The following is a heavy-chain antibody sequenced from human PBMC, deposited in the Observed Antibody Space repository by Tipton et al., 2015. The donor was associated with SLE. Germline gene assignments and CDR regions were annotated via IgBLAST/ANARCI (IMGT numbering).Heavy chain of an antibody. V-gene: IGHV4-30-4*01. CDR2: IHYSGST. CDR3: ARGRPPYYYGMDV. J-gene: IGHJ6*02. Sequence: TLSLTCTVSGDSISSGDYFWSWIRQPPGKGLEWIGYIHYSGSTYYNPSLKSRVIISVDTSKNQFSLKLSSVTAADTAVYYCARGRPPYYYGMDVWGQGTTVTVSS. CDR1: GDSISSGDYF.